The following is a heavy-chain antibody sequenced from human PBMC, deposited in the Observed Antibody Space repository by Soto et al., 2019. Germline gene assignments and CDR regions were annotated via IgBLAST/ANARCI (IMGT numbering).Heavy chain of an antibody. Sequence: EVQLLESGGGSVQPGGSLRLSCAASGFTFSTYAMSWVRQAPGKGLEWVSAIGGSGGSTHSADSVKGRFTISRDNSKNTLSLQVNSLRAEDTAVYYCAKERDSSGYYSFAFDIWGQGTMVTVSS. J-gene: IGHJ3*02. V-gene: IGHV3-23*01. CDR1: GFTFSTYA. CDR2: IGGSGGST. D-gene: IGHD3-22*01. CDR3: AKERDSSGYYSFAFDI.